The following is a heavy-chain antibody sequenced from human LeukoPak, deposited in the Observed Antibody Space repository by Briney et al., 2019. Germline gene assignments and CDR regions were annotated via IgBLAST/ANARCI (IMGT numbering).Heavy chain of an antibody. CDR1: GFXFSSYA. Sequence: GGSLRLSCAASGFXFSSYAISWVRQAPGKGLEWVSAISGSGGSTYYADSVKGRYTISRDNSKNTLYLQMNSLSAEDTAVYYCAKTRVPSRIVVVTGEGFDYWGQGTLVTVSS. D-gene: IGHD2-21*02. CDR2: ISGSGGST. J-gene: IGHJ4*02. CDR3: AKTRVPSRIVVVTGEGFDY. V-gene: IGHV3-23*01.